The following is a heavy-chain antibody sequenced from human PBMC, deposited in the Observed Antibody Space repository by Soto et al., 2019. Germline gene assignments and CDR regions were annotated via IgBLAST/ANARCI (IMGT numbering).Heavy chain of an antibody. V-gene: IGHV3-33*01. CDR3: ARAGVELYYYYMDV. D-gene: IGHD1-7*01. J-gene: IGHJ6*03. CDR2: IWYDGSNK. CDR1: GFTFSSYG. Sequence: QVQLVESGGGVVQPGRSLRLSCAASGFTFSSYGMHWVRQAPGKGLEWVAVIWYDGSNKYYADSVKGRFTISRDNSKNTLYLQMNSLRAEDTAVYYCARAGVELYYYYMDVWGKGTTVTVSS.